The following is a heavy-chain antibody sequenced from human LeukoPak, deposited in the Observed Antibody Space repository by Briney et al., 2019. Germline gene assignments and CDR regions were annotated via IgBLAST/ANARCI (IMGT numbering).Heavy chain of an antibody. J-gene: IGHJ4*02. CDR1: GFTFSSYS. CDR2: ISNTKTYI. CDR3: VRDGAYYDSAPYNFDF. Sequence: GGSLRLSCAASGFTFSSYSFNWVRQAPGKGLEWISSISNTKTYINYAVSVKGRFTISRDNAKYSLFLHMTSLRAEDTAVYFCVRDGAYYDSAPYNFDFWGQGTLVAVSS. V-gene: IGHV3-21*01. D-gene: IGHD3-22*01.